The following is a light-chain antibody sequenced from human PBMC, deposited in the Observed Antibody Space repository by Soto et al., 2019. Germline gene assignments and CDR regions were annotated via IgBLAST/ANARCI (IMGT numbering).Light chain of an antibody. CDR3: CSYADTYYV. J-gene: IGLJ1*01. CDR2: DVN. V-gene: IGLV2-11*01. CDR1: SNDVGAYNY. Sequence: QSALTQPRSVSGSPGQSVTISCTGTSNDVGAYNYVSWYQQHPGKAPKVMIYDVNKRPSGVPDRFSGSKSGNTASLTISGLRAEDEADYYCCSYADTYYVFGTGTQLTVL.